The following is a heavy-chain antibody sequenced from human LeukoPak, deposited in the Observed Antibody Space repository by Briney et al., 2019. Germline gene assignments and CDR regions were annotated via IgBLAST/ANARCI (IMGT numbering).Heavy chain of an antibody. CDR2: ISTYNGNT. CDR1: GYTSTSYG. V-gene: IGHV1-18*04. Sequence: ASVKVSCKAAGYTSTSYGISWVRQAPGQGLEWMGWISTYNGNTIYAQKLQGRVTMTRDTSTSTAYMELRSLRSDDTAVYYCARDLGFSSGSNWFDPWGQGTLVTVSS. J-gene: IGHJ5*02. CDR3: ARDLGFSSGSNWFDP. D-gene: IGHD6-19*01.